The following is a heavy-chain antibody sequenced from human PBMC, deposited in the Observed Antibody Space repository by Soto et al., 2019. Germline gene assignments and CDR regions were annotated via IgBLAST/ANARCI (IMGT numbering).Heavy chain of an antibody. J-gene: IGHJ4*02. CDR2: IWYDGSNK. CDR3: AKDDGQLWPPFDY. Sequence: GGSLRLSCAASGFTFSSYGMHWVRQAPGKGLEWVAVIWYDGSNKYYADSVKGRFTISRDNSKNTLHLQMNSLRAEDTAVYYCAKDDGQLWPPFDYWGQGALVTVSS. D-gene: IGHD5-18*01. CDR1: GFTFSSYG. V-gene: IGHV3-33*06.